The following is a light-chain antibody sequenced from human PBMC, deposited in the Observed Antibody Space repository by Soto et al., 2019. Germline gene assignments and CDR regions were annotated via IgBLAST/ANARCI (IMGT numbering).Light chain of an antibody. V-gene: IGKV1-17*01. CDR3: LQHNTYPWT. J-gene: IGKJ1*01. CDR1: QNINSY. Sequence: DVPVTQSPSSLSASVGDRVTMTCRASQNINSYLNWYQQKPGEAPRALIYAASSLQSGVPSRFSGSGSGTDFTLTISSLQPEDFATYYCLQHNTYPWTFGQGTKVEIK. CDR2: AAS.